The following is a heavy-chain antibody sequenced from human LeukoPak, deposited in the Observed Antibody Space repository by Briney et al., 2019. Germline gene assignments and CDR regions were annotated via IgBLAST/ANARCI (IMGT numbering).Heavy chain of an antibody. J-gene: IGHJ4*02. Sequence: PSETLSLTCAVYGGSFSGYYWSWIRQPPGKGMEWIGEINHSGSTNYNPSLKSRVTISVDTSKNQFSPKLSSVTAADTAVYYCARGGYIYDYVWGSYRYETLDYWGQGTLVTVSS. CDR3: ARGGYIYDYVWGSYRYETLDY. CDR2: INHSGST. D-gene: IGHD3-16*02. CDR1: GGSFSGYY. V-gene: IGHV4-34*01.